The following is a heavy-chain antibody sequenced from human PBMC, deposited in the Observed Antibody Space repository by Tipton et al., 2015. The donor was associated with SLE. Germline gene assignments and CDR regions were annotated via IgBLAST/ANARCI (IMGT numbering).Heavy chain of an antibody. Sequence: TLSLTCTVSGDSIRSNTFYWAWVRQSPGKGLEWIGTIYYSGSTYYSPSLKSRVTMSVDTSQSQFFLKLSSVTVADTAVYYCARIEEMATIFASWGQGTLVAVSS. V-gene: IGHV4-39*01. CDR3: ARIEEMATIFAS. CDR2: IYYSGST. D-gene: IGHD5-24*01. J-gene: IGHJ4*02. CDR1: GDSIRSNTFY.